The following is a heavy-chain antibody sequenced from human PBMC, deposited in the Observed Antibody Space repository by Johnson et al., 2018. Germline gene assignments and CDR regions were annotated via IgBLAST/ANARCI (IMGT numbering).Heavy chain of an antibody. J-gene: IGHJ3*02. CDR2: IKSKTDGGTT. CDR1: GFTFSNAW. CDR3: TTGVWQWLVGGAFDI. V-gene: IGHV3-15*07. D-gene: IGHD6-19*01. Sequence: EVQLVETGGGLVQPGRSLRLSCEASGFTFSNAWMNWVRQAPGKGLEWVGRIKSKTDGGTTDYAAPVKGRFPISRADSKNTLYLQMNSLKTEDTAVYYCTTGVWQWLVGGAFDIWGQGTMVTVSS.